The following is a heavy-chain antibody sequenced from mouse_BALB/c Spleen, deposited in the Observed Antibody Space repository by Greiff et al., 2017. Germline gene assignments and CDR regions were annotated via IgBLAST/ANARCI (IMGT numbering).Heavy chain of an antibody. CDR1: EYEFPSHD. Sequence: EVQGVESGGGLVQPGESLKLSCESNEYEFPSHDMSWVRKTPEKRLELVAAINSDGGSTYYPDTMERRFIISRDNAKNTLYLQMSSLKSEDTAMYYCARDKNGNYDYWGQGTTLTVSS. CDR3: ARDKNGNYDY. J-gene: IGHJ2*01. V-gene: IGHV5-2*01. D-gene: IGHD2-1*01. CDR2: INSDGGST.